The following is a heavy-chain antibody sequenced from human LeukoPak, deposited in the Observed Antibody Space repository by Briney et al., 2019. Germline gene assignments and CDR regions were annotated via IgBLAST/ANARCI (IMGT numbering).Heavy chain of an antibody. CDR1: GFTFSSYA. CDR3: ARGFTMVVAATDAFDI. D-gene: IGHD2-15*01. J-gene: IGHJ3*02. V-gene: IGHV3-30-3*01. Sequence: GRSLRLSCAASGFTFSSYAMHWVRQAPGKGLEWVAVISYDGSNKYYADSVKGRFTISRDNSKNTLCLQMNSLRAEDTAVYYCARGFTMVVAATDAFDIWGQGTMVTVSS. CDR2: ISYDGSNK.